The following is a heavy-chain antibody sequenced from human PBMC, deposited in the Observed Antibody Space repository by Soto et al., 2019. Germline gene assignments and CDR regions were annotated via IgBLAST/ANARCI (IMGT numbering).Heavy chain of an antibody. V-gene: IGHV1-69*04. D-gene: IGHD3-3*01. CDR2: IIPIPDIT. CDR3: ARDRITTRGDAFDL. Sequence: WVRQAPGQGLEWMGRIIPIPDITNYAQKFQGRVTVTADRSTSTAYMELTSLKSEDTAVYYCARDRITTRGDAFDLWGQGTMVTVS. J-gene: IGHJ3*01.